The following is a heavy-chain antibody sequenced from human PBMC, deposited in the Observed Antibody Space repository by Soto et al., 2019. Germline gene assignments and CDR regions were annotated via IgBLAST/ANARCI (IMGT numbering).Heavy chain of an antibody. CDR2: ISSSSSYI. CDR1: GFTFSSYS. V-gene: IGHV3-21*01. D-gene: IGHD1-1*01. J-gene: IGHJ4*02. Sequence: LRLSCAASGFTFSSYSMNWVRQAPGKGLEWVSSISSSSSYIYYADSVTGRFTISRDNAKNSLYLQMNSLRAKDTAVYYCARDSQLEPHDYWGQGTLVTVSS. CDR3: ARDSQLEPHDY.